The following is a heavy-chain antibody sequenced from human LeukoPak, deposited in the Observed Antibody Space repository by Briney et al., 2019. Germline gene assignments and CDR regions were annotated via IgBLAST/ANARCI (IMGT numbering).Heavy chain of an antibody. CDR3: ARVLYYYYGMDV. V-gene: IGHV1-8*01. Sequence: GASVKVSCKASGYTFSSTDINWVRQAPGQGLEWMGWMNPISGNTGYAQKFQGRVTMTRNTSISTAYMELTSLTSDDTAVYYCARVLYYYYGMDVWGQGTTVTVS. CDR2: MNPISGNT. J-gene: IGHJ6*02. CDR1: GYTFSSTD.